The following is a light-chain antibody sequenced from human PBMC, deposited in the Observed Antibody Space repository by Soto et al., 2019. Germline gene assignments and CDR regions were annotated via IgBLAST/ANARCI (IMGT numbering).Light chain of an antibody. CDR1: SSDVGSYNR. CDR2: EVS. CDR3: SSYTSSSAWV. Sequence: QSALTQPPSVSGSPGQSVTISRTGTSSDVGSYNRVSWYQQPPGTAPKLMIYEVSNRPSGVPDRFSGSKSGNTASLTISGLQAEDEADYYCSSYTSSSAWVFGGGTKLTVL. V-gene: IGLV2-18*02. J-gene: IGLJ2*01.